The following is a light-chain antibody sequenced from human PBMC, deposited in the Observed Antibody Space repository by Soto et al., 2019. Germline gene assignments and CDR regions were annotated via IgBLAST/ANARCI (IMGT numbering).Light chain of an antibody. V-gene: IGKV3-15*01. J-gene: IGKJ4*01. Sequence: EIVMTQSPATLSVSPGERATLSCGASQSVSSNLACYQQKPGQAPRLLIYGASTRATGIPARFSGSGSGTEFTLTISSLQSEDFAVYYCQQYNNWPPLTFGGGTKVEIK. CDR3: QQYNNWPPLT. CDR1: QSVSSN. CDR2: GAS.